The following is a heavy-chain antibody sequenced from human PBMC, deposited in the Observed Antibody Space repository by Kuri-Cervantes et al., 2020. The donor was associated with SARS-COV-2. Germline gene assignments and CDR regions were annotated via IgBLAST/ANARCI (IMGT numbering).Heavy chain of an antibody. CDR2: ISAYNGNT. D-gene: IGHD3-16*02. CDR3: ARGHYDYVWGSYRDDY. V-gene: IGHV1-18*01. CDR1: GYTFTSYG. J-gene: IGHJ4*02. Sequence: ASVKVSCKASGYTFTSYGISWVRQAPGQGLEWMGWISAYNGNTNYAQKPQGRVTMTTDTSTSTAYMELSSLRSEDTAVYYCARGHYDYVWGSYRDDYWGQGTLVTVSS.